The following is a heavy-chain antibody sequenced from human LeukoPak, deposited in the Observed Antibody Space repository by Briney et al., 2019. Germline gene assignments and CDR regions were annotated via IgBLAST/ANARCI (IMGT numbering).Heavy chain of an antibody. CDR3: ARGFCSGGTCYRITGTFDV. CDR1: GFSFKTYS. CDR2: ISLAGTYI. J-gene: IGHJ3*01. D-gene: IGHD2-15*01. Sequence: GGSLRLSCAASGFSFKTYSMNWLRQSPGKGLEWVASISLAGTYIDYADSVKGRFTISRDNANNSLFLEMTSLRGDDTAVYYCARGFCSGGTCYRITGTFDVWGQGTIVSVSS. V-gene: IGHV3-21*01.